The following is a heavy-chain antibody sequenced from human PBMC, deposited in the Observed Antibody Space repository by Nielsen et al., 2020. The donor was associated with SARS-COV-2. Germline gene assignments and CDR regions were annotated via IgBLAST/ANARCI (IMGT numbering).Heavy chain of an antibody. CDR2: IYYSGST. Sequence: WIRQPPGKGLEWIGYIYYSGSTNHNPSLKSRVTISVDTSKNQFSLKLSSVTAADTAVYYCAREGLERGNWFDPWGQGILVTVSS. V-gene: IGHV4-59*01. CDR3: AREGLERGNWFDP. D-gene: IGHD1-1*01. J-gene: IGHJ5*02.